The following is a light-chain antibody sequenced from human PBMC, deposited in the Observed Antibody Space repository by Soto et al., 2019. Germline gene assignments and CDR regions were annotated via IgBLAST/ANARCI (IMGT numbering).Light chain of an antibody. CDR2: GAS. Sequence: EIVLTQSPGTLSLSPGERATLSCRASQSVSSSYLAWYQQKPGQAPRLLIYGASSRATGIPDGFSGSGSGTDFTLTISRLEPEDFAVYYCQQYGSSPQFGQGTKVDIK. J-gene: IGKJ1*01. CDR3: QQYGSSPQ. V-gene: IGKV3-20*01. CDR1: QSVSSSY.